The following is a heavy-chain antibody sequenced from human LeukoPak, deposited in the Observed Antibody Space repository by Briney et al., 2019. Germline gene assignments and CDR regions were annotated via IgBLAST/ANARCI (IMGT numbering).Heavy chain of an antibody. CDR2: GDYSGGT. J-gene: IGHJ3*02. CDR3: ARVVGGIVVERDDAFDI. CDR1: GGSFSGYY. V-gene: IGHV4-34*01. Sequence: SETLSLTCAVYGGSFSGYYWSWIRQPPGKGLEWIASGDYSGGTYYNPSLESRVAISVDKSKNQFSLKLSSVTAADTAVYYCARVVGGIVVERDDAFDIWGQGTMVTVSS. D-gene: IGHD3-22*01.